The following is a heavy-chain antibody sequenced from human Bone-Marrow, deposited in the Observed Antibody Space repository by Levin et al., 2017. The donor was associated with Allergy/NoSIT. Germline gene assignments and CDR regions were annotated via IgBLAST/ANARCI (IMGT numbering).Heavy chain of an antibody. CDR3: ASWDSSGYYRIDY. V-gene: IGHV4-61*01. CDR1: GGSVSSGSYY. Sequence: SETLSLTCTVSGGSVSSGSYYWSWIRQPPGKGLEWIGYIYYSGSTNYNPSLKSRVTISVDTSKNQFSLKLSSVTAADTAVYYCASWDSSGYYRIDYWGQGTLVTVSS. CDR2: IYYSGST. D-gene: IGHD3-22*01. J-gene: IGHJ4*02.